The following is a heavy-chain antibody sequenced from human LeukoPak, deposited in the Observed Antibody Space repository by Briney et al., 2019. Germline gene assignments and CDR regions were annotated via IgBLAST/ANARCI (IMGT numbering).Heavy chain of an antibody. Sequence: PSETLSLTCTVSGGSISSYYWSSIRQPAGKGLEWIGRIYTSGSTNYNPSLKSRVTMSVDTSKNQFSLKLSSVTAADTAVYYCARGTRYCTNGVCYHPPFDYWGQGTLVTVPS. CDR2: IYTSGST. D-gene: IGHD2-8*01. CDR1: GGSISSYY. CDR3: ARGTRYCTNGVCYHPPFDY. V-gene: IGHV4-4*07. J-gene: IGHJ4*02.